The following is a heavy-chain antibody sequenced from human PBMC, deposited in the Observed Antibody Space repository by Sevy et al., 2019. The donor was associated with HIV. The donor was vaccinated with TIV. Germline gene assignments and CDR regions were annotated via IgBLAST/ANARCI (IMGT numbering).Heavy chain of an antibody. CDR3: ARHRRATYYYDSSGLNH. Sequence: SETLSLTCTVSGGSISSSSYYWGWIRQPPGKGLEWIGSIYYSGSTYYNPSLKSRVTISVDTSKNQFSLKLSSVTAAETAVYYCARHRRATYYYDSSGLNHWGQGTLVTVSS. CDR2: IYYSGST. CDR1: GGSISSSSYY. V-gene: IGHV4-39*01. D-gene: IGHD3-22*01. J-gene: IGHJ5*02.